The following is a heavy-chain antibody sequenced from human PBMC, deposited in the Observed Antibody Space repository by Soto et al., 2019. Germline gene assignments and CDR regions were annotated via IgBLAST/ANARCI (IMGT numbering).Heavy chain of an antibody. CDR1: GGSISSYY. D-gene: IGHD6-13*01. J-gene: IGHJ6*02. Sequence: SETLSLTCTVSGGSISSYYWSWIRQPRGKGLEWIGYIYYSGSTNYNPSLKSRVTISVDTSKNQFSLKLSSVTAADTAVYYCARVGSIAAAGTSYYYYGMDVWGQGTTVTVSS. V-gene: IGHV4-59*01. CDR3: ARVGSIAAAGTSYYYYGMDV. CDR2: IYYSGST.